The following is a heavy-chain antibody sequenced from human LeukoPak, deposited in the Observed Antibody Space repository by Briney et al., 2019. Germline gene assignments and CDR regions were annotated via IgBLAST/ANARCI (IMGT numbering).Heavy chain of an antibody. V-gene: IGHV1-69*04. Sequence: ASVKVSFKASGGTFSNYAITWVRQAPGQGLEWMGRTIPILGVASYAQKFQDRVTLTADRSTTTAYMELRSLRSEDTAVYYCARDGMVRGIIDYYGMDVWGQGTTVTVSS. CDR3: ARDGMVRGIIDYYGMDV. CDR2: TIPILGVA. J-gene: IGHJ6*02. D-gene: IGHD3-10*01. CDR1: GGTFSNYA.